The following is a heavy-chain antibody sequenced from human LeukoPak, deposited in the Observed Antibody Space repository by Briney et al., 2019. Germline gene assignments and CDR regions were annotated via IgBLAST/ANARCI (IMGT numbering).Heavy chain of an antibody. D-gene: IGHD3-22*01. CDR1: GFTFSSYA. CDR3: ARTVGHYYDSSGYY. V-gene: IGHV3-30-3*01. CDR2: ISYDGSNK. J-gene: IGHJ4*02. Sequence: GGSLRLSCAASGFTFSSYAMHWVRQAPGKGLEWVAVISYDGSNKYYADSVKGRFTISRDNAKNSLYLQMNSLRAEDTAVYYCARTVGHYYDSSGYYWGQGTLVTVSS.